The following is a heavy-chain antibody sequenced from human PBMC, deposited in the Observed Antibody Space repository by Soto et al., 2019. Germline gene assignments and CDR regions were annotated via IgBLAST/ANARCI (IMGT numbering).Heavy chain of an antibody. CDR2: ISAYNGNT. J-gene: IGHJ6*03. CDR3: ARVGGHDFWSGSYYYYMDV. V-gene: IGHV1-18*01. Sequence: ASVKVSCKASGYTFTSYGISWVRQAPGQGLEWMGWISAYNGNTNYAQKLQGRVTMTTDTSTSTAYMELRSLRSDDTAVYYCARVGGHDFWSGSYYYYMDVWGKGTTVTVSS. D-gene: IGHD3-3*01. CDR1: GYTFTSYG.